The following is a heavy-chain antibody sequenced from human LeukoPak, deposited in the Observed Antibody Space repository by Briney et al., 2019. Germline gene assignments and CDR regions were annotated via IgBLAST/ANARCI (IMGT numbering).Heavy chain of an antibody. J-gene: IGHJ4*02. CDR2: IIPIFGTA. Sequence: SVKVSCKASGYTFTSYAMHWVRQAPGQRLEWMGGIIPIFGTANYAQKFQGRVTITADESTSTAYMELSSLRSEDTAVYYCAREAIAAAPYFDYWGQGTLVTVSS. D-gene: IGHD6-25*01. CDR1: GYTFTSYA. CDR3: AREAIAAAPYFDY. V-gene: IGHV1-69*13.